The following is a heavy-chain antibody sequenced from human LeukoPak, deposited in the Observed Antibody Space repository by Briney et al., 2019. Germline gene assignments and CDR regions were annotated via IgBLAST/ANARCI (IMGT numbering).Heavy chain of an antibody. CDR1: GYTFTSYD. J-gene: IGHJ6*03. Sequence: ASVKVSCKASGYTFTSYDINWVRQATGQGLEWMGWMNPNSGNTGYAQKFQGRVTMTRNTSLSTAYMELSSLRSEDTAVYYCARAPEGPYSSSNYDYYYMDVWGKGTTVTVSS. V-gene: IGHV1-8*01. CDR3: ARAPEGPYSSSNYDYYYMDV. CDR2: MNPNSGNT. D-gene: IGHD6-6*01.